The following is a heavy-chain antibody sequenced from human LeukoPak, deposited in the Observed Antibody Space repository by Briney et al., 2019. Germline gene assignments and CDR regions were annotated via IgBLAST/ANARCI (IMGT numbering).Heavy chain of an antibody. CDR1: GFTFSGFW. CDR3: ARGHHTRGVYDY. V-gene: IGHV3-7*01. D-gene: IGHD3-10*01. J-gene: IGHJ4*02. Sequence: GGSLRLSCAASGFTFSGFWMKWVRQAPGKGLEWVANINQDESQKYYVDSVKGRFTISRDNAKNSLYLQMNSRRAEDTAVYYCARGHHTRGVYDYWGQGTLVTVSS. CDR2: INQDESQK.